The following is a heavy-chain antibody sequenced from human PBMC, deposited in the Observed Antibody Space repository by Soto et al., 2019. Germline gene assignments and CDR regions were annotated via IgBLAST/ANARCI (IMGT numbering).Heavy chain of an antibody. CDR1: GFTFSIYS. CDR2: IMPGSSHI. V-gene: IGHV3-21*05. J-gene: IGHJ5*02. CDR3: AKGRLAALFDP. Sequence: SGFTFSIYSMNWVRQASGKGVEWVSYIMPGSSHIFYADSVKGRFTISRDNSKNTLYLQMNSLRAEDTAVYYCAKGRLAALFDPWGQGTLVTVSS.